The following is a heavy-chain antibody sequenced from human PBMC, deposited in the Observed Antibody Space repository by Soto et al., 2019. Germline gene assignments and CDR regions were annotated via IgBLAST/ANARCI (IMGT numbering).Heavy chain of an antibody. CDR3: ARDRQYYRSWRTYQNEGPDGMDV. CDR1: GGSLSGYY. V-gene: IGHV4-34*01. J-gene: IGHJ6*02. Sequence: ASETLSLTCVVYGGSLSGYYWTWIRQAPGKGLEWVGEINHSGGTRYNSSLKSRVTISVDTSKNQVSLTLYSVTAADTAVYYCARDRQYYRSWRTYQNEGPDGMDVWGQGTKVTVSS. D-gene: IGHD3-3*01. CDR2: INHSGGT.